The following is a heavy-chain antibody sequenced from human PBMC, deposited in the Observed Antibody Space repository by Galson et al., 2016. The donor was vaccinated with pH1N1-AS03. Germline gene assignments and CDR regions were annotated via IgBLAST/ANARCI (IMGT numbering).Heavy chain of an antibody. CDR2: ISWNSGTI. CDR3: AKSPGYCSSGSCSDQGYFDY. V-gene: IGHV3-9*01. CDR1: GFTFDDYA. J-gene: IGHJ4*02. D-gene: IGHD2-15*01. Sequence: SLRLSCAGSGFTFDDYAMHWVRQAPGKGLEWVSGISWNSGTIGYTDSVKGRFTISRDNAKNSLHLQMNSLRAEDTALYYRAKSPGYCSSGSCSDQGYFDYWGQGTLVTVSS.